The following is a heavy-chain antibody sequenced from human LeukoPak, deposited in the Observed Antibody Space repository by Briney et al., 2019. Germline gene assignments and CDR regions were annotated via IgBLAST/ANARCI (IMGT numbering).Heavy chain of an antibody. CDR3: ARFRITIFGVVLSRGMDV. D-gene: IGHD3-3*01. CDR2: IYYSGST. CDR1: GGSISSGGYY. V-gene: IGHV4-31*03. J-gene: IGHJ6*02. Sequence: AQTLSLTCTVSGGSISSGGYYWSWIRQHPGTGLEWIGYIYYSGSTYYNPSLKSRVTISVDTSKNQFSLKLSSVTAADTAVYYCARFRITIFGVVLSRGMDVWGQGTTVTVSS.